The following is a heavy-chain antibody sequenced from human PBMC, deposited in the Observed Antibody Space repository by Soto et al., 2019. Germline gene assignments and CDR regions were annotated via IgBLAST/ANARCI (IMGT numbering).Heavy chain of an antibody. Sequence: EVQLVETGGDLVKPGESLRLSCATSGFTFYIAWMTWVRQAPGKGLEWVGRIRSKSDGGTTDYAAPVKDRFTIYRDDSGNTLYLQTDSLKTEDTAVYYCATGGSDYASWGQGTLVTVSS. CDR2: IRSKSDGGTT. J-gene: IGHJ5*02. CDR3: ATGGSDYAS. CDR1: GFTFYIAW. D-gene: IGHD1-26*01. V-gene: IGHV3-15*01.